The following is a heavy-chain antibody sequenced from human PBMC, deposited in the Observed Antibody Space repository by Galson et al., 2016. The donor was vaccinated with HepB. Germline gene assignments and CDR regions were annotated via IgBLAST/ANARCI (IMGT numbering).Heavy chain of an antibody. D-gene: IGHD5-24*01. CDR2: ITPDNGNT. Sequence: SGYTFSSYPIHWVRQAHGQGLEWMGIITPDNGNTVYAQKFQGSVTMTSDTSTSTVYMEVSSLRSEHTDVYYCARDKERWVQYNYYFGMDVWGQGTTVTVSS. CDR1: GYTFSSYP. V-gene: IGHV1-46*01. J-gene: IGHJ6*02. CDR3: ARDKERWVQYNYYFGMDV.